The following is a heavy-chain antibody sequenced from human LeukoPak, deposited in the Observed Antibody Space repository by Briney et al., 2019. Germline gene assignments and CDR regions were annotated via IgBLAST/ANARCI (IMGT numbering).Heavy chain of an antibody. CDR1: GFTFSSYS. CDR2: ISSSSSYI. D-gene: IGHD3-9*01. CDR3: ARAFTYYDILTGYYDEVFDY. V-gene: IGHV3-21*01. Sequence: AGGSLRLSCAASGFTFSSYSMNWVRQAPGKGLEWVSSISSSSSYIYYADSVKGRFDISRDNAKNSLYLQMNSLRAEDTAVYYCARAFTYYDILTGYYDEVFDYWGQGTLVTVSS. J-gene: IGHJ4*02.